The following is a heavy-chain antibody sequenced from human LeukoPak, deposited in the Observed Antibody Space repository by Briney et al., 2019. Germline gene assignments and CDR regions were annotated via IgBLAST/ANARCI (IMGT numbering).Heavy chain of an antibody. CDR1: GGSISSYY. CDR2: IYYSGST. Sequence: SETLSLTCTVSGGSISSYYWSWIRQPPGKGLEWIGYIYYSGSTNYNPSLKSRVTISVDTSKNQFSLKLSSVTAADTAVYYCARERYYDILTGYYRLFDYWGQGTLVTVSS. V-gene: IGHV4-59*12. CDR3: ARERYYDILTGYYRLFDY. J-gene: IGHJ4*02. D-gene: IGHD3-9*01.